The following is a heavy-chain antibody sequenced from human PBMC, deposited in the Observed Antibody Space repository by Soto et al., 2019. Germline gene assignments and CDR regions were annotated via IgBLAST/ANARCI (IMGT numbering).Heavy chain of an antibody. J-gene: IGHJ6*02. CDR1: GFTFSNYG. CDR2: IWYDGRNE. D-gene: IGHD3-10*01. CDR3: ARVQGRWYGSGSYQGLDV. V-gene: IGHV3-33*01. Sequence: QVQLVESGGGVVQPGRSLRLSCAASGFTFSNYGMHWVRQVPGKGLEWVAVIWYDGRNEYYGDSVKGRFTISRDNSKNPLYLQMHSLRAEATAVYHCARVQGRWYGSGSYQGLDVWGQGTTVTVSS.